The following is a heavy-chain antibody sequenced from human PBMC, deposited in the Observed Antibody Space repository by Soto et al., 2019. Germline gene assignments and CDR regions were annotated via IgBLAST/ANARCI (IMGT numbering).Heavy chain of an antibody. J-gene: IGHJ4*02. V-gene: IGHV4-61*01. CDR1: GVSIGSVSISRNY. CDR2: IQYNGNT. Sequence: SETLSLTCTVSGVSIGSVSISRNYWSWIRQPQGKGLEWIGSIQYNGNTKYSPSLKSRLTMSIDTSQNQFSLHLTSVTAADTALYDCASLPYNSASFDYWGQGTLVTFSS. CDR3: ASLPYNSASFDY. D-gene: IGHD6-19*01.